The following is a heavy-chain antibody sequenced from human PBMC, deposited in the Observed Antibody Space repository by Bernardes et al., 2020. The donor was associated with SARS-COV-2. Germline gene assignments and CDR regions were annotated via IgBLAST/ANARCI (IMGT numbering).Heavy chain of an antibody. J-gene: IGHJ6*02. V-gene: IGHV3-30-3*01. D-gene: IGHD2-2*01. Sequence: GGSLRLSCAASGFTFRSYAMHWVRQAPGKGLEWVAVISYDGSNQYYADSVKGRFTLSGDNSKNTLYLQMNSLRGEDTAVYYCARAPSTYYYSGMDVWGQGTTVTVSS. CDR1: GFTFRSYA. CDR3: ARAPSTYYYSGMDV. CDR2: ISYDGSNQ.